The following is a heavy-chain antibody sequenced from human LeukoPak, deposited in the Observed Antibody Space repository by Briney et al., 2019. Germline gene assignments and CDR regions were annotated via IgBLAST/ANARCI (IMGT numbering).Heavy chain of an antibody. V-gene: IGHV4-4*07. D-gene: IGHD3-22*01. CDR1: GGSISSYY. Sequence: PSETLSLTCTVSGGSISSYYWSWIRRPAGKGLEWIGRIYTSGSTNYNPSLKSRVTISVDTSKNQFSLKLSSVTAADTAVYYCARVGRGDYYDSSGYPLLYFDYWGQGTLVTVSS. J-gene: IGHJ4*02. CDR2: IYTSGST. CDR3: ARVGRGDYYDSSGYPLLYFDY.